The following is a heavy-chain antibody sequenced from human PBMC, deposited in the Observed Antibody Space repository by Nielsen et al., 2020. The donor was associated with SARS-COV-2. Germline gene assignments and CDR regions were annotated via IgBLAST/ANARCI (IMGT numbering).Heavy chain of an antibody. Sequence: SETLSLTCAVSGGSISSSNWWSWVRQPPGKGLEWIGEIYHSGSTNYNPSLKSRVTISVDKSKNQFSLKLSSVTAADTAVYFCARGKRSYSGTFLNYYYYYYMDVWGKGTTVTVSS. CDR2: IYHSGST. CDR1: GGSISSSNW. V-gene: IGHV4-4*02. D-gene: IGHD1-14*01. J-gene: IGHJ6*03. CDR3: ARGKRSYSGTFLNYYYYYYMDV.